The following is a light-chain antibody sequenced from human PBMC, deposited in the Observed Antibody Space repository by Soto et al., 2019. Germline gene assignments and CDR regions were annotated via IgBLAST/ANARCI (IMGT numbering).Light chain of an antibody. CDR1: QSISSY. CDR2: AAS. J-gene: IGKJ3*01. V-gene: IGKV1-39*01. CDR3: QQSYSNPRT. Sequence: DIQMTQSPSTLSGSVGDRVTITCRASQSISSYLNWYQQKPGKAPKLLIYAASSLQSGVPSRFSGSGSGTDFTLTISSLQPEDFATDYGQQSYSNPRTFGPGTKVDIK.